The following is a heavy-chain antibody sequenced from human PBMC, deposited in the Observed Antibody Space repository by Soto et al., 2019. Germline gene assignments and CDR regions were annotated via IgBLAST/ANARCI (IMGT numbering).Heavy chain of an antibody. CDR3: ARQNYYSGMDV. CDR1: GYTFTSYF. J-gene: IGHJ6*02. V-gene: IGHV1-18*01. Sequence: ASVKVSCKASGYTFTSYFITWVRQAPGQGLEWMGWISAYNGNTNYAQMLQGRVTMKTDTYTATAYMEMRSLRSDDTAVYYCARQNYYSGMDVWGQGTTVTVSS. CDR2: ISAYNGNT.